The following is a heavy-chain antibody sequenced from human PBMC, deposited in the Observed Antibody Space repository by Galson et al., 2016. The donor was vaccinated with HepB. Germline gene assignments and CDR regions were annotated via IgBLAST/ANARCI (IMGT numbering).Heavy chain of an antibody. Sequence: VKVSCKASGYNFLRHSITWVRQAPGQGLEWLGWINVHSGNTRSAQRFQGRVTMTTDTSTNTVYMELTSLRFDDTAVYYCAREGMERFPTPYYMDVWGEGTTVTVPS. D-gene: IGHD3-3*01. V-gene: IGHV1-18*01. J-gene: IGHJ6*03. CDR2: INVHSGNT. CDR3: AREGMERFPTPYYMDV. CDR1: GYNFLRHS.